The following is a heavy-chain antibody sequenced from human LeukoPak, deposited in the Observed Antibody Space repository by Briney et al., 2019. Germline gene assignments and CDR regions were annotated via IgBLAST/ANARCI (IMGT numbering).Heavy chain of an antibody. D-gene: IGHD3-22*01. CDR3: AKSFSTYYYDSSGYLGDAFDI. J-gene: IGHJ3*02. V-gene: IGHV3-66*01. CDR2: IYSDGST. Sequence: PGGSLRLSCAASGFTVSSNYMSWVRQAPGKGLEWVSIIYSDGSTYYADSVKGRFTISRDNSKNTLYLQMNSLRAEDTAVYYCAKSFSTYYYDSSGYLGDAFDIWGQGTMVTVSS. CDR1: GFTVSSNY.